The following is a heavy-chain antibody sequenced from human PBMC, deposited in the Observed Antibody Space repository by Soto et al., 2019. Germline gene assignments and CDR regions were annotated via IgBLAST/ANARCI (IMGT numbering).Heavy chain of an antibody. CDR1: GGSISSGDYY. V-gene: IGHV4-30-4*01. CDR2: IYYSGST. J-gene: IGHJ5*02. Sequence: TLSLTCTVSGGSISSGDYYWSWIRQPPGKGLEWIGYIYYSGSTYYDPSLKSRVTISVDTSKNQFSLKLSSVTAADTAVYYCARVSGNYYDSSGYWFDPWGQGTLVTVSS. CDR3: ARVSGNYYDSSGYWFDP. D-gene: IGHD3-22*01.